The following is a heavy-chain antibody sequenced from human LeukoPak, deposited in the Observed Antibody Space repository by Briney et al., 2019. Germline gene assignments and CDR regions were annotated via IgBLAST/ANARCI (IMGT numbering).Heavy chain of an antibody. V-gene: IGHV4-59*01. D-gene: IGHD6-19*01. CDR2: IYYSGST. CDR3: ARVIRGWIDY. Sequence: SETLSLTCTVSGXSISSYYWSWIRQPPGKGLEWIGYIYYSGSTNYNPSLKSRVTISVDTSKNQFSLKLSSVTAADTAVYYCARVIRGWIDYWGQGTLVTVSS. CDR1: GXSISSYY. J-gene: IGHJ4*02.